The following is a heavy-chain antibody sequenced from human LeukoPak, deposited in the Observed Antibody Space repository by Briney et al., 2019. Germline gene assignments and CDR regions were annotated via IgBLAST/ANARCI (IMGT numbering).Heavy chain of an antibody. Sequence: ASMKVSCKASGGTFSSYAISWVRQAPGQGLEWMGGIIPIFGTANYAQKFQGRVTITTDESTSTAYMELSSLRSEDTAVYYCARQYCSSTSCYLRIGWFDPWGQGTLVTVSS. CDR1: GGTFSSYA. J-gene: IGHJ5*02. CDR3: ARQYCSSTSCYLRIGWFDP. V-gene: IGHV1-69*05. D-gene: IGHD2-2*01. CDR2: IIPIFGTA.